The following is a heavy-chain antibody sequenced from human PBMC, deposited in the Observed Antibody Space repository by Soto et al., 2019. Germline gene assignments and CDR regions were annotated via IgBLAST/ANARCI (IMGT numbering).Heavy chain of an antibody. CDR3: ARKSQWLSGYIYHGMDV. J-gene: IGHJ6*02. D-gene: IGHD6-19*01. Sequence: WGSLRLSCAASGFMFISYEFNWCRLSPFKGLEWVSYINVGGDTRHYADSVRGRFTISRDDAKGSLYLQMDSLRVEDTAVYFCARKSQWLSGYIYHGMDVWSQGTSVTVSS. CDR1: GFMFISYE. CDR2: INVGGDTR. V-gene: IGHV3-48*03.